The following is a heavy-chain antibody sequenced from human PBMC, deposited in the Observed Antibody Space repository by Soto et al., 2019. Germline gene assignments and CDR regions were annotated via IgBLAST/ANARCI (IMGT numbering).Heavy chain of an antibody. CDR3: APLPRGGGYNWNYSDY. Sequence: PGGSLRLSCAASGFTLSNYAMTWVRQAPGKGLEWVSTFGLSGGTYYADSVKGRFTISRDTSKNTLYLQMNSRRAEDTAVYYCAPLPRGGGYNWNYSDYWGQGTLVTSPQ. J-gene: IGHJ4*02. CDR2: FGLSGGT. CDR1: GFTLSNYA. D-gene: IGHD1-20*01. V-gene: IGHV3-23*01.